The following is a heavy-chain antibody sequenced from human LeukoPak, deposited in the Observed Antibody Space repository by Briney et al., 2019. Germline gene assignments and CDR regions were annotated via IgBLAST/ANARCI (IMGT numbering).Heavy chain of an antibody. D-gene: IGHD5-24*01. CDR1: GFTLNSDG. V-gene: IGHV3-30*02. CDR3: AKDGGLHLYYYYNYMDI. CDR2: IRYDGSYE. J-gene: IGHJ6*03. Sequence: PGGSLRLSCAASGFTLNSDGMHWVRQAPGKGLEWVAFIRYDGSYEYYADSVKGRFTISRDNSKTTLYLQMNSLRSEDTAVYYCAKDGGLHLYYYYNYMDIWGKGTTVTVSS.